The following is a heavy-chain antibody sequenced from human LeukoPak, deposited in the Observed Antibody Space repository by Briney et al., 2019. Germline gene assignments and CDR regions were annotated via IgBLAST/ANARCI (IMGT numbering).Heavy chain of an antibody. CDR1: GFTFSSYA. V-gene: IGHV3-23*01. CDR2: VSSNGAKT. D-gene: IGHD5-12*01. CDR3: AKSYNGYESKPDY. J-gene: IGHJ4*02. Sequence: GSLRLSCAASGFTFSSYAITWVRQAPGKGLEWVSAVSSNGAKTYYADSVKGRFTISRDNYKNMVFLQMNSLRAEDTAVYYCAKSYNGYESKPDYWGQGTLVTVSS.